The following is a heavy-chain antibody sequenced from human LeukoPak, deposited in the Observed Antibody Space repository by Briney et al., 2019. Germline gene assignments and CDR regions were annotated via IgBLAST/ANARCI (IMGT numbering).Heavy chain of an antibody. Sequence: GESLKISCKGSGYSFTSYWIGWVRQMPGKGLEWMGIIYPGDSDTRYSPSFQGQVTISADKSISTAYLQWSSLKASDTAMNYCARLIPYYDSSGPRGWFDPWGQGTLVTVSS. CDR2: IYPGDSDT. D-gene: IGHD3-22*01. CDR3: ARLIPYYDSSGPRGWFDP. CDR1: GYSFTSYW. V-gene: IGHV5-51*01. J-gene: IGHJ5*02.